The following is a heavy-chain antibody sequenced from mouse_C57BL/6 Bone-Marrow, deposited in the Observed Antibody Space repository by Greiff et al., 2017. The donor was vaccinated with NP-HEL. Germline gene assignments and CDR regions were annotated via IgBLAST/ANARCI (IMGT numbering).Heavy chain of an antibody. V-gene: IGHV5-16*01. J-gene: IGHJ3*01. CDR3: ARDSGKLAY. Sequence: EVMLVESEGGLVQPGSSMKLSCTASGFTFSDYYMAWVRQVPEKGLEWVANINYDGSSTYYLDSLKSRFIISRDNAKNILYLQMSSLKSEDTATYYCARDSGKLAYWGQGTLVTVSA. CDR1: GFTFSDYY. D-gene: IGHD2-1*01. CDR2: INYDGSST.